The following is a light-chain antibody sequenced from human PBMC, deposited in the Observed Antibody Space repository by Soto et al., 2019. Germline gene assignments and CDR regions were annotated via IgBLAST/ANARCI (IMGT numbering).Light chain of an antibody. Sequence: QSVLTQTHSVSGSPGQSVTISCTGTNSDVGRYNSVSWYQQLPGKAPKIIISAVRQRPSGVPDRFSGSKSGNTASLTISGLQADDEADYFCFSYAANDNWVFGGGTKVTVL. CDR3: FSYAANDNWV. CDR2: AVR. CDR1: NSDVGRYNS. V-gene: IGLV2-11*01. J-gene: IGLJ3*02.